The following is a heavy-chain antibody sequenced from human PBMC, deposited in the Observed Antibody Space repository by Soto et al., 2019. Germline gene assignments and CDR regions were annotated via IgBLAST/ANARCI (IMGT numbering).Heavy chain of an antibody. V-gene: IGHV4-61*08. J-gene: IGHJ5*02. CDR2: IYYSGST. CDR1: GGSISSGGYY. CDR3: ARSDYYGSGSEFFSLSWEFDP. D-gene: IGHD3-10*01. Sequence: PSETLSLTCTVSGGSISSGGYYWSWIRQHPGKGLEWIGYIYYSGSTNYSPSLKSRVTISVDTSKNQFSLKLSSVTAADTAVYYCARSDYYGSGSEFFSLSWEFDPWGQGTLVTVSS.